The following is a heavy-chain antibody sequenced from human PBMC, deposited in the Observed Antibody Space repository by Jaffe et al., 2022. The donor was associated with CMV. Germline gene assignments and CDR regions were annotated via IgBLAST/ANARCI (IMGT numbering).Heavy chain of an antibody. J-gene: IGHJ6*03. Sequence: EVQLVESGGGLVQPGGSLRLSCAASGFTFSSYWMSWVRQAPGKGLEWVANIKQDGSEKYYVDSVKGRFTISRDNAKNSLYLQMNSLRAEDTAVYYCAREISYSSSWYGYYYYMDVWGKGTTVTVSS. CDR2: IKQDGSEK. D-gene: IGHD6-13*01. CDR3: AREISYSSSWYGYYYYMDV. CDR1: GFTFSSYW. V-gene: IGHV3-7*03.